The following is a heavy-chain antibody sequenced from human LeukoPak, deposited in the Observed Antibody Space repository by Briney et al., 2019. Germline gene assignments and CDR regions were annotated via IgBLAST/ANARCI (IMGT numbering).Heavy chain of an antibody. CDR1: GGSISSSSYY. J-gene: IGHJ5*02. CDR2: IYYSGST. V-gene: IGHV4-39*07. Sequence: SSETLSLTCTVSGGSISSSSYYWGWIRQPPGKGLEWIGSIYYSGSTYYNPSLKSRVTISVDTSKNQFSLKLSSVTAADTAVYYCAREKKAIVTALNWFDPWGQGTLVTVSS. CDR3: AREKKAIVTALNWFDP. D-gene: IGHD2-15*01.